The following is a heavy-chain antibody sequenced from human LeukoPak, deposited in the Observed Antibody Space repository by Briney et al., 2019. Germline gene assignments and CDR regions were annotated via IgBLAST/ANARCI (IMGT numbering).Heavy chain of an antibody. CDR2: ISYSGST. J-gene: IGHJ5*02. V-gene: IGHV4-59*01. Sequence: SETLSLTCIVSGDSISSYDWSWIRQPPGKGLEGIGYISYSGSTNYNPSLNSRLTISVDTSKSQLSLKLTSLTAADTAVYYCARLSWPGRGSRFDPWGQGPLVTVSS. CDR3: ARLSWPGRGSRFDP. CDR1: GDSISSYD. D-gene: IGHD2/OR15-2a*01.